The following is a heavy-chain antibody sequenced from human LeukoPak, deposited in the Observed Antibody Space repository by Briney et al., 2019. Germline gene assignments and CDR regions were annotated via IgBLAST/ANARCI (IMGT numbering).Heavy chain of an antibody. CDR1: GYTFTTYG. CDR2: ISSYNGNT. Sequence: ASVKVSCKASGYTFTTYGISWVRQAPGQGLEWMGWISSYNGNTNYAQKLQGRVTITTDTSTSTAYMELRSLRSDDTAVYYCARDRAVVVAATDYWGQGTLVTVSS. J-gene: IGHJ4*02. CDR3: ARDRAVVVAATDY. D-gene: IGHD2-15*01. V-gene: IGHV1-18*01.